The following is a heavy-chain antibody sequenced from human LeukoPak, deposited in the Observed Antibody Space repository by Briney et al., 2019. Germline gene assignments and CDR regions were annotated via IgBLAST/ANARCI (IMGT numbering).Heavy chain of an antibody. V-gene: IGHV1-69*05. D-gene: IGHD3-22*01. J-gene: IGHJ6*03. CDR2: IIPIFGTA. Sequence: GASVKVPRKASGGTFSSYAISWVRQAPGQGLEWMGRIIPIFGTANYAQKFQGRVTITTDESTSTAYMELSSLRSEDTAVYYCARESMIVPAYYYYYYYMDVWGKGTTVTVSS. CDR1: GGTFSSYA. CDR3: ARESMIVPAYYYYYYYMDV.